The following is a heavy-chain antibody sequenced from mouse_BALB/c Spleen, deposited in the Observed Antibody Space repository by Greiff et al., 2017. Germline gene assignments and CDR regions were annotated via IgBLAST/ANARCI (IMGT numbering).Heavy chain of an antibody. D-gene: IGHD1-1*01. J-gene: IGHJ4*01. CDR3: ARETNYGSLDY. V-gene: IGHV5-6-3*01. CDR2: INSNGGST. CDR1: GFTFSSYG. Sequence: EVKVVESGGGLVQPGGSLKLSCAASGFTFSSYGMSWVRQTPDKRLELVATINSNGGSTYYPDSVKGRFTISRDNAKNTLYLQMSSLKSEDTAMYYCARETNYGSLDYWGQGTSVTVSS.